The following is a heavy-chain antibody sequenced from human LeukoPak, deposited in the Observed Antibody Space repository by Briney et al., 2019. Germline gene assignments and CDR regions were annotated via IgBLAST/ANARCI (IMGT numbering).Heavy chain of an antibody. Sequence: KPGGFPGTSLAASGFILWDHSKNLVRPAPGEGLGGGSGVGVDDAIYYKDSVKGRFTISRDNSKNTLYLQMNSLRAEDTAVYYCVRDLDGSGSYHWFDPWGQGTLVTVSS. CDR3: VRDLDGSGSYHWFDP. J-gene: IGHJ5*02. CDR2: VGVDDAI. V-gene: IGHV3-69-1*01. CDR1: GFILWDHS. D-gene: IGHD3-10*01.